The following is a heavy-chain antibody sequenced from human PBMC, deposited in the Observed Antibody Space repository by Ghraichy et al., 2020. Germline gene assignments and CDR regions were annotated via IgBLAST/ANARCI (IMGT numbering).Heavy chain of an antibody. CDR1: GESFSDYY. V-gene: IGHV4-34*01. Sequence: SETLSLTCAVYGESFSDYYWSWIRQSPGKGLEWIGEINHVGSTNHNPSLKSRVTMSMDTSKNQCSLTLSSVTAADTAVYYCARGRRYGGICYVWGCSYFYYMDVWGKGTTVTVSS. D-gene: IGHD2-8*02. CDR3: ARGRRYGGICYVWGCSYFYYMDV. CDR2: INHVGST. J-gene: IGHJ6*03.